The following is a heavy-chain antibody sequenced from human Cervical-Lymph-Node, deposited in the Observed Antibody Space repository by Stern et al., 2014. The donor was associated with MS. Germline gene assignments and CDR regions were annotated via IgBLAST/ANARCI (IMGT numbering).Heavy chain of an antibody. V-gene: IGHV4-39*01. J-gene: IGHJ5*02. CDR3: ARHDIPQIQFDP. CDR2: IYYSGST. CDR1: GGSISNSTYY. D-gene: IGHD2-2*02. Sequence: QLQLQESGPGLVKPSETLSLTCTVSGGSISNSTYYWGWIRQPPGKGLEWIGSIYYSGSTFYNSSLKSRLTISVDKSKTQFSRKLTPVTAADTAVYYCARHDIPQIQFDPWGQGTLVTVSS.